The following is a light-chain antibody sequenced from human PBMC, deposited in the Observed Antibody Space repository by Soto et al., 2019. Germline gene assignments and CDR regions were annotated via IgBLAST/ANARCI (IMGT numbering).Light chain of an antibody. V-gene: IGKV3D-15*01. CDR2: GSS. CDR1: ENVGTN. Sequence: IVMTHSPATLSVSPGEGGTLSCRASENVGTNLAWYQQKPGQAPRLLIYGSSTRATGIPATFSGSGSGTEFTLTISSLQSEESAVYYCQQYNNWGLSFGGGTKVDIK. J-gene: IGKJ4*01. CDR3: QQYNNWGLS.